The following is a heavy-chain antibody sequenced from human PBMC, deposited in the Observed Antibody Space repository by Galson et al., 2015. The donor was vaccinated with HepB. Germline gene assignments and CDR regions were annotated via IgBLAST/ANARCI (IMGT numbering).Heavy chain of an antibody. CDR2: IWYDGSNK. D-gene: IGHD6-6*01. CDR3: AKDDRYSSSSVDY. Sequence: SLRLSCAASGFTFSSYGMHWVRQAPGKGLEWVAVIWYDGSNKYYADSVKGRFTISRDNSKNTLYLQMNSLRAEDTAVYYCAKDDRYSSSSVDYWGQGTLVTVSS. V-gene: IGHV3-33*06. J-gene: IGHJ4*02. CDR1: GFTFSSYG.